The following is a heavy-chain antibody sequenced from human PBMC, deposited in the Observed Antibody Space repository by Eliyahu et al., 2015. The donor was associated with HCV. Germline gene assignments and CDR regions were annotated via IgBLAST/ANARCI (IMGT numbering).Heavy chain of an antibody. CDR3: ARDVNGEVDY. CDR1: GFTVSSNH. D-gene: IGHD4-17*01. Sequence: EVQLVETGGGLIQPGGSLRXSCAASGFTVSSNHMSWVRQXXGKGLEWVSIIYSGGSSYYADSVKGRFTVSRDNSKNTVYLQMNSLRAEDTAVYYCARDVNGEVDYWGQGTLVTVSS. V-gene: IGHV3-53*02. CDR2: IYSGGSS. J-gene: IGHJ4*02.